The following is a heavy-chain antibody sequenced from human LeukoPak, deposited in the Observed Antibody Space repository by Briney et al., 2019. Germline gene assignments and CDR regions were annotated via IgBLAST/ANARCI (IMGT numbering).Heavy chain of an antibody. CDR2: ISSSSSYI. D-gene: IGHD1-26*01. CDR3: AKGDSGSYSNPFDY. J-gene: IGHJ4*02. V-gene: IGHV3-21*01. Sequence: KTGGSLRLSCAASGFTFSSYSMNWVRQAPGKGLEWVSSISSSSSYIYYADSVKGRFTISRDNAKNSLYLQMNSLRAEDTAVYYCAKGDSGSYSNPFDYWGQGTLVTVSS. CDR1: GFTFSSYS.